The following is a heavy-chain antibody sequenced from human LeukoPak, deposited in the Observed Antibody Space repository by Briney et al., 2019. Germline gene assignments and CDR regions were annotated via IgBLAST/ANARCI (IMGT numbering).Heavy chain of an antibody. V-gene: IGHV3-30*02. J-gene: IGHJ4*02. CDR1: GFTFSGYV. D-gene: IGHD2-2*01. Sequence: VGSLRLSSAASGFTFSGYVMHCGPPAPGNGRKWGAFIRDDGRNKYYAYSVKGRFTISRGNSKNTMYLQMNRLRAEDTAVYYCENCPLRPSSEYYYFDYWGQGNLVTVSS. CDR2: IRDDGRNK. CDR3: ENCPLRPSSEYYYFDY.